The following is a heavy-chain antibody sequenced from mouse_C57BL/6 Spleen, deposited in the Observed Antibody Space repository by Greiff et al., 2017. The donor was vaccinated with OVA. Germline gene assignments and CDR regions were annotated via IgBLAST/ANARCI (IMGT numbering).Heavy chain of an antibody. Sequence: QVQLKQSGTELVKPGASVKLSCKASGYTFTSYWMHWVKQRPGQGLEWIGNINPSNGGTNYNEKFKSKATLTVDKSSSTAYMQLSSLTSEDSAVYYCARGEDDGAWFAYWGQGTLVTVSA. CDR1: GYTFTSYW. V-gene: IGHV1-53*01. CDR2: INPSNGGT. CDR3: ARGEDDGAWFAY. J-gene: IGHJ3*01. D-gene: IGHD1-2*01.